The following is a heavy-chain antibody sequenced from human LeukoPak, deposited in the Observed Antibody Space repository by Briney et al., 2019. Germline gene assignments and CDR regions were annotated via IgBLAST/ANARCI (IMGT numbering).Heavy chain of an antibody. J-gene: IGHJ5*02. CDR3: VRDPLMVYDNWFVP. D-gene: IGHD2-8*01. V-gene: IGHV3-20*04. CDR1: GFTFDDYG. CDR2: ICWNGGNT. Sequence: GGSLRLSCAASGFTFDDYGMRWVRQAPGKGLEWVTCICWNGGNTGYADSVKGRFTISRDNAKNSLSLQMNTQRAEATPFYYCVRDPLMVYDNWFVPWGQGTLVTVSS.